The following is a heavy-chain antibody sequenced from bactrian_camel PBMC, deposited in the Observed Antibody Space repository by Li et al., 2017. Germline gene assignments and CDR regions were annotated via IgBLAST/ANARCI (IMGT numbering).Heavy chain of an antibody. Sequence: VQLVESGGGSVQAGGSLRLSCTASGFTFRHYGMSWVRQAPGKEREGVAGIRTIGSLYYADSVKGRFIISQDDARETVWLQMNSLKPEDTAVYFCVRDSAALGGTWAFGYWGQGTQVTVS. CDR1: GFTFRHYG. D-gene: IGHD6*01. V-gene: IGHV3S10*01. CDR2: IRTIGSL. J-gene: IGHJ6*01. CDR3: VRDSAALGGTWAFGY.